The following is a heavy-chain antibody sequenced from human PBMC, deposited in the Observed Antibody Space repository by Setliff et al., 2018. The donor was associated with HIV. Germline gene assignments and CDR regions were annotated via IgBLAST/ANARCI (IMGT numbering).Heavy chain of an antibody. CDR3: ARDKRGVGATSY. D-gene: IGHD1-26*01. J-gene: IGHJ4*02. CDR2: IIPILDAA. CDR1: GGTFSSYA. Sequence: SVKVSCKTSGGTFSSYAISWVRQAPGQGLEWMGGIIPILDAANYAQKFQGRVTITADKSTSTAYMELRSLRYEDTAIYYCARDKRGVGATSYWGQGTLVTVSS. V-gene: IGHV1-69*10.